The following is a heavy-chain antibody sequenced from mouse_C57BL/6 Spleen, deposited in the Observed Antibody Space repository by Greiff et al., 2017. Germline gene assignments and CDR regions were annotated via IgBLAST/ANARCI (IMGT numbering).Heavy chain of an antibody. CDR3: ARTHDENYFDY. D-gene: IGHD2-3*01. CDR1: GYSITSGCY. V-gene: IGHV3-6*01. J-gene: IGHJ2*01. Sequence: DVKLQESGPGLVKPSQSLSLTCSVTGYSITSGCYWNWIRQFPGNKLEWMGYISCDGSNNYNTSLKNRIAITRDTSKNQFFLKLNSVTTEYTAAYYCARTHDENYFDYWGQGTTLTVSS. CDR2: ISCDGSN.